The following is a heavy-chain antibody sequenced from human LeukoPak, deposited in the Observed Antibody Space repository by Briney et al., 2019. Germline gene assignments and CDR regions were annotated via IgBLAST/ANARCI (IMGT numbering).Heavy chain of an antibody. V-gene: IGHV1-46*01. Sequence: ASVKVSCKASGYTFTSYYMHWVRQAPGQGLEWMGIINPSGGSTSYAQKFQGRVTMTSDTSTSTVYMELSSLRSEDTALYYCARGIQLWLPPFWGQGTLVTVSS. D-gene: IGHD5-18*01. CDR3: ARGIQLWLPPF. CDR2: INPSGGST. CDR1: GYTFTSYY. J-gene: IGHJ4*02.